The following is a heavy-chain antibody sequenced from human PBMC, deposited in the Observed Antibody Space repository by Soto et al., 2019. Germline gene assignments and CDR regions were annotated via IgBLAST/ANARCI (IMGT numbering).Heavy chain of an antibody. J-gene: IGHJ4*02. V-gene: IGHV4-59*01. Sequence: QVQLQESGPGLVKPSETLSLTCTVSGGSISSYYWSWIRQPPGKGLEWIGYIYYSGSTNYNPSLKSRVTISVDTSKNQFSLKLSSVTAADTAVYSCARQYYDILTGYFSLDYWGQGTLVTVSS. D-gene: IGHD3-9*01. CDR2: IYYSGST. CDR3: ARQYYDILTGYFSLDY. CDR1: GGSISSYY.